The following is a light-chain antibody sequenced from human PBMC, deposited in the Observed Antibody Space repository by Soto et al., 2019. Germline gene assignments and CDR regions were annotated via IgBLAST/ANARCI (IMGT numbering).Light chain of an antibody. CDR1: QGIRSA. V-gene: IGKV1-6*01. J-gene: IGKJ1*01. Sequence: AIQLTQSPSSLSASVGDRVTITCRASQGIRSALGWYQQKPGKVPKLLIYAASTLQSGVPSRFSGSGSGTDFTLTISSLQPEDFATYYSPRDFSYFWAFGHGTKVDIK. CDR2: AAS. CDR3: PRDFSYFWA.